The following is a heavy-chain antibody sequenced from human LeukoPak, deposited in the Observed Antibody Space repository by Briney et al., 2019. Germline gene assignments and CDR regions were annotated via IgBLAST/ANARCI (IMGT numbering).Heavy chain of an antibody. CDR2: IIPIFGTA. D-gene: IGHD1-26*01. CDR1: GGTFSSYA. J-gene: IGHJ4*02. CDR3: AKGSGSYTFDY. Sequence: EASVKVSCKASGGTFSSYAISWVRQAPGQGLEWMGGIIPIFGTANYAQKFQGRVTITTDESTSTAYMELSSLRSEDTAVYYCAKGSGSYTFDYWGQGTLVTVSS. V-gene: IGHV1-69*05.